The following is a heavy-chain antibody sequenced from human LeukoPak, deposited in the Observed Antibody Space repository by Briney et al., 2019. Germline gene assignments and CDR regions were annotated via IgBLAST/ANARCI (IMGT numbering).Heavy chain of an antibody. Sequence: SETLSLTCTVSGGSISSYYWSWIRQPPGKGLEWIGYIYYSGSTNYNPSLKRRVTISVDTSKNQFSLKLSSVTAADTAVYYCARAGSGWMYYFDYWGQGTLVTVSS. CDR3: ARAGSGWMYYFDY. D-gene: IGHD6-19*01. J-gene: IGHJ4*02. CDR1: GGSISSYY. V-gene: IGHV4-59*01. CDR2: IYYSGST.